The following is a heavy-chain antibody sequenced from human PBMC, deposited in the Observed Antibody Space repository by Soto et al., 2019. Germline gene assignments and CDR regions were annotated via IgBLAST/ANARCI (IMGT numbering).Heavy chain of an antibody. CDR2: LIPIYGTP. V-gene: IGHV1-69*01. D-gene: IGHD6-19*01. CDR3: VRMRKTAGARNWYDP. J-gene: IGHJ5*02. CDR1: GGTFGSYS. Sequence: QVHLVQSGAEVKRPGSSVKVSCKTSGGTFGSYSIDWVRQAPGQGLEWMGGLIPIYGTPKYSQKFQGRVSITADASSTTAYMELTSLTSGDTAQYCCVRMRKTAGARNWYDPWGQGTLVIVSS.